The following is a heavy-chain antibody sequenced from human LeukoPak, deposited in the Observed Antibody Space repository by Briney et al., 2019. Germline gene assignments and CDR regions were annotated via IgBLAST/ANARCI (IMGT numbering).Heavy chain of an antibody. D-gene: IGHD6-13*01. V-gene: IGHV3-7*01. CDR3: AAGRN. Sequence: GGSLRLSCAASGFTFSNSWMSWVRQAPGKGPEWVANIKQDGSDKYYVASVKGRFTISRDNAKNSLYLQMNSLRAKDTAVYYCAAGRNWGQGTLVTVSS. CDR1: GFTFSNSW. CDR2: IKQDGSDK. J-gene: IGHJ4*02.